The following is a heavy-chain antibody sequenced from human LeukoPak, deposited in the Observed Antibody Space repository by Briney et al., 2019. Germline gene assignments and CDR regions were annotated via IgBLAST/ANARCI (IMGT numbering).Heavy chain of an antibody. J-gene: IGHJ3*02. CDR1: GYTFTEYY. CDR3: ARDLDDAFDI. V-gene: IGHV1-2*02. CDR2: INPKTGST. D-gene: IGHD1-1*01. Sequence: GASEKVSCKASGYTFTEYYMHWVRQAPGQGLEWMGWINPKTGSTNYPQKFQGRVTMTRDTSISTTNMELSRLRSDDTAVYFCARDLDDAFDIWGQGTMVTVSS.